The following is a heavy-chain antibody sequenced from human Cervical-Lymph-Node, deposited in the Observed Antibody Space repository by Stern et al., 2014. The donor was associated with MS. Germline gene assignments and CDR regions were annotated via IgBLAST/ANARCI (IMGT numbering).Heavy chain of an antibody. J-gene: IGHJ3*02. CDR3: AADRDSSGYYFDAFDI. CDR1: GFTFTSSA. CDR2: VVVGSGNT. Sequence: QLVQSRPEVKKPGTSVKVSCKASGFTFTSSAVQWVRQARGQRLEWIGWVVVGSGNTNYAQKFQERVTITRDMSTSTAYMELSSLRSEDTAVYYCAADRDSSGYYFDAFDIWGQGTMVTVSS. D-gene: IGHD3-22*01. V-gene: IGHV1-58*01.